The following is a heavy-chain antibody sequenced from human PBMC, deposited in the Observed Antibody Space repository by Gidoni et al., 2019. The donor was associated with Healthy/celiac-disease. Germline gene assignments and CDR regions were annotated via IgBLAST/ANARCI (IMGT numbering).Heavy chain of an antibody. V-gene: IGHV4-39*01. CDR1: GGSISSSSYY. CDR3: ARLKDSGSYRKDAFDI. Sequence: QLQLQESGPGLVKPSETLSLTCTVSGGSISSSSYYWGWIRQPPGKGLEWIGSIYYSGSTYYNPSLKSRVTISVDTSKNQFSLKLSSVTAADTAVYYCARLKDSGSYRKDAFDIWGQGTMVTVSS. J-gene: IGHJ3*02. D-gene: IGHD1-26*01. CDR2: IYYSGST.